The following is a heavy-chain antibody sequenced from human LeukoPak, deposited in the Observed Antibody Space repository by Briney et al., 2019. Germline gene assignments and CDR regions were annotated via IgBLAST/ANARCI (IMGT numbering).Heavy chain of an antibody. CDR3: AKDGNWARFED. CDR2: ITSRSTT. Sequence: GGSLRLSCAASGFIFSHYGMNWVRQAPGRGLEWVSGITSRSTTYYADSVKGRFTISRDNSKNMVWLQINSPTAEDTATYYCAKDGNWARFEDWGQGTLVTVSS. J-gene: IGHJ4*02. CDR1: GFIFSHYG. V-gene: IGHV3-23*01. D-gene: IGHD7-27*01.